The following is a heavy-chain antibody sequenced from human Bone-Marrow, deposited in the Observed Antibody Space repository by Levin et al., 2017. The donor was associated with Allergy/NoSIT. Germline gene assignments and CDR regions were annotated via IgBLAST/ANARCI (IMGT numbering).Heavy chain of an antibody. J-gene: IGHJ4*02. Sequence: GGSLRLSCAASGFTFSSYGMHWVRQAPGKGLEWVAVISYDGSNKYYADSVKGRFTISRDNSKNTLYLQMNSLRAEDTAVYYCAKDQAQLVQNLDYWGQGTLVTVSS. V-gene: IGHV3-30*18. CDR3: AKDQAQLVQNLDY. CDR1: GFTFSSYG. D-gene: IGHD6-13*01. CDR2: ISYDGSNK.